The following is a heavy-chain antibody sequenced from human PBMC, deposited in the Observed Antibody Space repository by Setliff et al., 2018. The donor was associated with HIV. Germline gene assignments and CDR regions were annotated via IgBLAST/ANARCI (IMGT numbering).Heavy chain of an antibody. CDR3: GGGGYYYYMDV. CDR1: GGTFSSYA. J-gene: IGHJ6*03. CDR2: IIPIFGTA. Sequence: SVKVSCKASGGTFSSYAISWVRQAPGQGLEWMGGIIPIFGTANYAQRFQGRVTITADESTSTAYMELSSLRSEDTAVYYCGGGGYYYYMDVWGKGTTVTVSS. D-gene: IGHD2-15*01. V-gene: IGHV1-69*13.